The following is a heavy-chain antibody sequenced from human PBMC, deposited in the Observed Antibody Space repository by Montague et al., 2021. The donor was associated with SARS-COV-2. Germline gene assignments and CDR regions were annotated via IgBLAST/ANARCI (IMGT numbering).Heavy chain of an antibody. J-gene: IGHJ4*02. CDR1: GFTFSSYA. CDR3: ASELADYGDFDY. V-gene: IGHV3-30-3*01. CDR2: ISYDGSNK. Sequence: SLRLSCAAPGFTFSSYAMHWVRQAPGKGLEWVAVISYDGSNKYYADSVKGRFTISRDNSKNTLYPQMNSLRAEDTAVYYCASELADYGDFDYWGQGTLVTVSS. D-gene: IGHD4-17*01.